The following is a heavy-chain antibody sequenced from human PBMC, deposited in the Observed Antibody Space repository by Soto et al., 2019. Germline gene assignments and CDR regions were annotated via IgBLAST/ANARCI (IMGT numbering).Heavy chain of an antibody. Sequence: GSLRLSCAASGFTFNNYGMNWVRQAPGKGLEWVAIISNDGSNKYYIESVRGRFTISRDNSKNMLFLQMNSLRVEDTAVYFCTKDGRFDSDGSLYYYYYGMDVWGQGTTVTVSS. J-gene: IGHJ6*02. V-gene: IGHV3-30*18. D-gene: IGHD2-15*01. CDR2: ISNDGSNK. CDR1: GFTFNNYG. CDR3: TKDGRFDSDGSLYYYYYGMDV.